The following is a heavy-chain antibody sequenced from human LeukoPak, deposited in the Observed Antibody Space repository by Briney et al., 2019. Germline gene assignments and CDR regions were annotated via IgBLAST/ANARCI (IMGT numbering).Heavy chain of an antibody. CDR2: ISSTGSTK. CDR1: GLTFSSYE. J-gene: IGHJ4*02. D-gene: IGHD6-19*01. V-gene: IGHV3-48*03. CDR3: ARGYSSGWYFFAY. Sequence: GGSLRLSCAASGLTFSSYEMNWVRQAPGKGLEWISYISSTGSTKYYGDSVKGRFTISRDNAKNSLWLQMNSLRAEDTAVYYCARGYSSGWYFFAYWGQGTLVTVSS.